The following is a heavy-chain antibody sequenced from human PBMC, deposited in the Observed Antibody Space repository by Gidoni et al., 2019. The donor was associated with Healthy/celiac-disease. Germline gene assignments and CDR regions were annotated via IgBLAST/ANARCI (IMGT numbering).Heavy chain of an antibody. Sequence: EVQLVESGGALAQPGGSLRLSGAASGFTSSTHWMPWVRQAPGKGLVWVPRNNRDGSRTSYADSVKGRFTISRGNAKNTLYLQMNSLSAEDTAVYYCAREGEDYGDYGNSFDPWGQGTLVTVSS. CDR3: AREGEDYGDYGNSFDP. D-gene: IGHD4-17*01. CDR2: NNRDGSRT. V-gene: IGHV3-74*01. J-gene: IGHJ5*02. CDR1: GFTSSTHW.